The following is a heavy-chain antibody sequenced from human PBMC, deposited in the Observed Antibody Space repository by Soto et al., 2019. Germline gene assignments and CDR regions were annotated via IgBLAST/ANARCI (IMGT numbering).Heavy chain of an antibody. CDR1: GYTFTSYD. CDR3: ARTLYGNNVDY. Sequence: QVQLVQSGAEVKKPGASVKVSCKASGYTFTSYDINWVRQATGQGLEWMGWMNPNRGNTGYARKFQGRVTMTRNTSINTAYMKLCSMRSEDTAVYYCARTLYGNNVDYWGQGTLVTVSS. D-gene: IGHD4-4*01. V-gene: IGHV1-8*01. J-gene: IGHJ4*02. CDR2: MNPNRGNT.